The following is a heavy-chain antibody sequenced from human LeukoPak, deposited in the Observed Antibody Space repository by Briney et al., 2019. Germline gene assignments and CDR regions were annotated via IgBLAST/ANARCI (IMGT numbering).Heavy chain of an antibody. CDR3: ARGLSGGSCN. J-gene: IGHJ4*02. CDR2: MNPNSGNT. V-gene: IGHV1-8*01. D-gene: IGHD2-15*01. Sequence: EWMGWMNPNSGNTGYAQKFQGRVTMTRNTSISTAYMELSSLRSEDTAVYYCARGLSGGSCNWGQGTLVTVSS.